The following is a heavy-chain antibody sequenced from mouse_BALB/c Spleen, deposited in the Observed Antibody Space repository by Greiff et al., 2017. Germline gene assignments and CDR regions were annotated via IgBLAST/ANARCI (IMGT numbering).Heavy chain of an antibody. V-gene: IGHV1-55*01. CDR2: IYPGRGIT. D-gene: IGHD2-10*02. Sequence: QVHVKQPGAELVKPGASVKMSCKASGYTFTSYWINWVKQRPGQGLEWIGDIYPGRGITNYNEKFKSKATLTLDTSSSTAYMQLSSLTSEDSAVYYCSRKYGNSHFDYWGQGTTLTVSS. J-gene: IGHJ2*01. CDR1: GYTFTSYW. CDR3: SRKYGNSHFDY.